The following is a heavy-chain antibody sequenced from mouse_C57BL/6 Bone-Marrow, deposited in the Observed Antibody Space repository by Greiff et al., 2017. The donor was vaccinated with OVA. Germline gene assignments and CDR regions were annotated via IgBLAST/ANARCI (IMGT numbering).Heavy chain of an antibody. V-gene: IGHV1-4*01. J-gene: IGHJ4*01. D-gene: IGHD2-4*01. CDR2: INPSSGYT. CDR1: GYTFTGYT. CDR3: ARSNRLRRGYYAMDY. Sequence: QVQLQQSGAELARPGASVKISCKASGYTFTGYTMHWVKQRPGQGLEWIGYINPSSGYTKYNQKFKDKATLTAEKSSSTAYMQLSSLTSEDSAVYYCARSNRLRRGYYAMDYWGQGTSVTVSS.